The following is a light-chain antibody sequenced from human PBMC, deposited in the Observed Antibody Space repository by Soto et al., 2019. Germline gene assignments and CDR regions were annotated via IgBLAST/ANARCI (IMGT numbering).Light chain of an antibody. J-gene: IGKJ4*01. CDR3: QQYNSYSPLT. CDR2: DAF. CDR1: QSISSW. V-gene: IGKV1-5*01. Sequence: DIQMTQSPSSLSASVGDRVTITCRASQSISSWLAWYQQKPGKAPKLLIFDAFSLESEVPSRFSGSRSGTEFTLTISSLQPDDYATYYCQQYNSYSPLTFGGGTKVEI.